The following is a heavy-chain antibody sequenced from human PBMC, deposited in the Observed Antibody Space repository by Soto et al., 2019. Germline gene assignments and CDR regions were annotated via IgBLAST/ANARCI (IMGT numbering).Heavy chain of an antibody. V-gene: IGHV1-69*06. J-gene: IGHJ6*02. CDR1: GFTFNAYG. CDR2: LIPIYDEP. Sequence: QVQLVQSGAEVKNPGSSVRVSCKTSGFTFNAYGIHWVRQAPGQGLEWMGGLIPIYDEPNYAQKFQGRVTITADKSTATVYLELNSLRSEDTAVYFCARVRDPHLDHYGLAVWGQGTTVTVSS. CDR3: ARVRDPHLDHYGLAV.